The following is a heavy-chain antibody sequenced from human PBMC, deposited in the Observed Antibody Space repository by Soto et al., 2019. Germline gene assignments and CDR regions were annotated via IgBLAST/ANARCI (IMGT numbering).Heavy chain of an antibody. V-gene: IGHV5-51*01. CDR2: IHPGDSDV. J-gene: IGHJ6*02. CDR1: GYTFINYW. CDR3: ARHVGGRDYYYGIDA. Sequence: PGEYLKISCKASGYTFINYWIAWVRQMPGKGLEWMGIIHPGDSDVRYSPSFQGLVTFSADKSINTAYAQWSSLKASDTALYYCARHVGGRDYYYGIDAWGQGTTVTVSS.